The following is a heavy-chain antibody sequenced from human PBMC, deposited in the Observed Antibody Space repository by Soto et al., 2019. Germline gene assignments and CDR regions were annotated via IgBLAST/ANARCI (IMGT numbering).Heavy chain of an antibody. D-gene: IGHD6-19*01. V-gene: IGHV3-30*18. CDR2: ISHDGGDK. CDR3: AKDLYGAGWYNYFDP. CDR1: GFTFSTTG. Sequence: QVHLVESGGGVVQPGRSLRLSCAASGFTFSTTGMHWVRQAPGKGLEWVAMISHDGGDKHYTDSVKGRFTISRDTSKNTLYLQMNSLRPEDTAMYHFAKDLYGAGWYNYFDPWGQGTLVTVSS. J-gene: IGHJ5*02.